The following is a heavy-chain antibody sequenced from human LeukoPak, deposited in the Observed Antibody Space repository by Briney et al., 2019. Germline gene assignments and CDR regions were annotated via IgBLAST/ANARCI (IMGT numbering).Heavy chain of an antibody. CDR1: GYTFTGYY. CDR3: ARKGSYGGNYGY. J-gene: IGHJ4*02. D-gene: IGHD4-23*01. Sequence: ASVKVSCKASGYTFTGYYMHWVRQAPGQGLEWMGRINPNSGGTNYAQKFQGRVTMTRDTSISTAYMELSRLRSEDTAVYYCARKGSYGGNYGYWGQGTLVTVSS. CDR2: INPNSGGT. V-gene: IGHV1-2*06.